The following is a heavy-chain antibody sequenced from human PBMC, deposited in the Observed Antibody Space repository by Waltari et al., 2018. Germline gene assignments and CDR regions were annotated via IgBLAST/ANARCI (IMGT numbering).Heavy chain of an antibody. Sequence: EVQLVESGGGLVQPGGSLRLSCGGTGFTLSSFWMSWVRQAPGEGLYWVANMNRDGSETYYVDSVKGRFTISRDNAKNSLYLEMNTLRVEDTAIYYCARLSSSWNEKGAFDIWGQGTMVTVSS. V-gene: IGHV3-7*01. CDR1: GFTLSSFW. D-gene: IGHD6-13*01. J-gene: IGHJ3*02. CDR3: ARLSSSWNEKGAFDI. CDR2: MNRDGSET.